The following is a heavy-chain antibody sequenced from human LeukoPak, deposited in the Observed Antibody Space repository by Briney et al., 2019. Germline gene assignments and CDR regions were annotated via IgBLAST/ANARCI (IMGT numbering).Heavy chain of an antibody. CDR1: GFTFSNAW. CDR2: IKSKTDGGTT. CDR3: TTAKFPYYYDSSGYSLFDY. D-gene: IGHD3-22*01. J-gene: IGHJ4*02. Sequence: GGSLRLSCAASGFTFSNAWMSWVRQAPGKGLEWVGRIKSKTDGGTTDYAAPVKGRFTISRDDSKNTLYPQMNSLKTEDTAVYYCTTAKFPYYYDSSGYSLFDYWGQGTLVTASS. V-gene: IGHV3-15*01.